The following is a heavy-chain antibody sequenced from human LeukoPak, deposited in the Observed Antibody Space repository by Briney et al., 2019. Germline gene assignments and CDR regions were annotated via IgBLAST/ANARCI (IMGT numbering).Heavy chain of an antibody. CDR2: INHSGST. Sequence: SETLPLTCAVYGGSFSGYYWSWIRQPPGKGLEWIGEINHSGSTNYNPSLKSRVTISVDTSKNQFSLKMSSMTAADTAVYYCARAGWYTLDNWGQGTLVTVSS. D-gene: IGHD2-15*01. CDR1: GGSFSGYY. CDR3: ARAGWYTLDN. V-gene: IGHV4-34*01. J-gene: IGHJ4*02.